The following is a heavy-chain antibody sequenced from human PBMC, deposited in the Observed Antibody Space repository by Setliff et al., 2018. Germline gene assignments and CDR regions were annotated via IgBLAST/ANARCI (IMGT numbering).Heavy chain of an antibody. D-gene: IGHD3-16*01. CDR2: SRNKANGYTT. Sequence: GGSLRLSCAASGFTFSEYYMDWVRQAPGKGPEWIGRSRNKANGYTTEFAASVKGRFTISRDDSQNSLYLQMNSLKTEDTAVYYCTTDPPATFGGVIGAAFDMWGQGTMVTVSS. V-gene: IGHV3-72*01. CDR1: GFTFSEYY. J-gene: IGHJ3*02. CDR3: TTDPPATFGGVIGAAFDM.